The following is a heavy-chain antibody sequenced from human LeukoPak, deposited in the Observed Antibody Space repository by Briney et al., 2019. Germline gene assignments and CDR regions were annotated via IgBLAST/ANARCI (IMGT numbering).Heavy chain of an antibody. CDR2: ISHSGST. Sequence: KPSETLSLTCTVPGGSISSYYWSWIRQPPGKGLEWIGYISHSGSTYYNPSLKSRVSISLDTSKSQFSLNLNSVTAADTAVFYCARYHNGYDDYWGQGTLVTVSS. V-gene: IGHV4-59*12. CDR3: ARYHNGYDDY. D-gene: IGHD5-12*01. J-gene: IGHJ4*02. CDR1: GGSISSYY.